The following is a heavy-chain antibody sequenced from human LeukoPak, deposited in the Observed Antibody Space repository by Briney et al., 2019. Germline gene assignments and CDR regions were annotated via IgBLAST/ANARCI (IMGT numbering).Heavy chain of an antibody. Sequence: ASVKVSCKASGYTFTRYGISWVRQAPGQGLEWMGWISGYNGHTNYAQKLQGRVTMTTDTSTSTVYMELRSLRSDDTAVYYCARDYHRLVRDIGSDYWGQGTLVIVS. J-gene: IGHJ4*02. V-gene: IGHV1-18*01. CDR1: GYTFTRYG. D-gene: IGHD5-12*01. CDR2: ISGYNGHT. CDR3: ARDYHRLVRDIGSDY.